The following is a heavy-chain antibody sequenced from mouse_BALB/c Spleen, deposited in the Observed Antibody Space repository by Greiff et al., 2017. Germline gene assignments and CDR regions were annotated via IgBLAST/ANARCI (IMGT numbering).Heavy chain of an antibody. CDR2: IAPGSGST. J-gene: IGHJ2*01. CDR3: ARGGEDDY. CDR1: GYTFTSYW. V-gene: IGHV1S41*01. Sequence: DLVKPGASVKLSCKASGYTFTSYWINWIKQRPGQGLEWIGRIAPGSGSTYYNEMFKGKATLTVDTSSSTAYIQLSSLSSEDSAVYFCARGGEDDYWGQGTTLTVSS.